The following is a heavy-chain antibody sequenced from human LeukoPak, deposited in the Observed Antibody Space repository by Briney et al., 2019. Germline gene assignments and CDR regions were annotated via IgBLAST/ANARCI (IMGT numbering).Heavy chain of an antibody. CDR2: ISSSGSTI. CDR1: GFTFSSYE. V-gene: IGHV3-48*03. CDR3: AGLGITMIGGV. Sequence: GGSLRLSCAASGFTFSSYEMNWVRPAPGKGLEWVSYISSSGSTIYYADSVKGRFTISRDNAKNSLYLQMNSLRAEDTAVYYCAGLGITMIGGVWGKGTTVTISS. D-gene: IGHD3-10*02. J-gene: IGHJ6*04.